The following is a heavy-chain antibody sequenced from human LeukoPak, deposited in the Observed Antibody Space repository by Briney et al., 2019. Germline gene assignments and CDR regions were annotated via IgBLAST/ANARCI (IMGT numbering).Heavy chain of an antibody. CDR2: INTDGSGT. V-gene: IGHV3-74*01. CDR3: ARGRYYGMDV. Sequence: GGSLRLSCAASGFTFSRHWMHWVRQTPGKGLVWVSRINTDGSGTAYADSVKGRFAISRDNAKNTLYLQMNSLRAEDTAVYYCARGRYYGMDVWGQGTTVTVSS. CDR1: GFTFSRHW. J-gene: IGHJ6*02.